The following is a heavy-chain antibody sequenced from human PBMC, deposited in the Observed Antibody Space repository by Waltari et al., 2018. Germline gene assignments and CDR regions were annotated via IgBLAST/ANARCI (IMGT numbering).Heavy chain of an antibody. CDR3: ARDPGIAVAGTRWFDP. CDR2: INPNSGGT. J-gene: IGHJ5*02. D-gene: IGHD6-19*01. V-gene: IGHV1-2*06. CDR1: GYTLTGYY. Sequence: QVQLVQSGAAVKKPGASGTVSCKASGYTLTGYYMPWVRQAPGQGLEWMGRINPNSGGTNYAQKLQGRVTMTRDTSISTAYMELSRLRSDDTAVYYCARDPGIAVAGTRWFDPWGQVTLVTVSS.